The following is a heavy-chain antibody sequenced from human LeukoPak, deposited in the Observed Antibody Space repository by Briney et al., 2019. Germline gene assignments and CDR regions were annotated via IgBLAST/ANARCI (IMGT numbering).Heavy chain of an antibody. D-gene: IGHD3-22*01. Sequence: SVKVSCKASGGTFSSYAISWVRQAPGQGLEWMGRIIPILGIANYAQKFQGRVTITADKSTSTAYMELRSLRSEDTAVYYCARWYDSSANWFDPWGQGTLVTVSS. CDR2: IIPILGIA. CDR3: ARWYDSSANWFDP. V-gene: IGHV1-69*04. J-gene: IGHJ5*02. CDR1: GGTFSSYA.